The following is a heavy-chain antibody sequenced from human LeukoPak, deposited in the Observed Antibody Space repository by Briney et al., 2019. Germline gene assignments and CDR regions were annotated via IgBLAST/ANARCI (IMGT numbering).Heavy chain of an antibody. CDR2: ITGSGDNT. V-gene: IGHV3-23*01. J-gene: IGHJ2*01. CDR3: AKMQGYFDL. Sequence: GGSLRLSCAASGFAFTSQGMAWVRQAPAKGLEWVSAITGSGDNTYYADSVKGRFTISRNNSKNTLYLQMNSLSAEDTAVYYCAKMQGYFDLWGRGTLVTVSS. CDR1: GFAFTSQG.